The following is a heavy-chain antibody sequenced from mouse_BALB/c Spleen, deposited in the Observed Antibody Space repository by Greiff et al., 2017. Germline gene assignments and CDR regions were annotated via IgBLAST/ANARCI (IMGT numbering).Heavy chain of an antibody. Sequence: EVKLMESGGGLVKPGGSLKLSCAASGFTFSSYATSWVRQTPAKRLEWVATISSGGSYTYYPDSVKGRFTISRDNAKNSLYLQVSSLSAEDTAMYYCARRKDYYAMDYWGQGTSVTVSS. CDR2: ISSGGSYT. J-gene: IGHJ4*01. V-gene: IGHV5-9-3*01. CDR3: ARRKDYYAMDY. CDR1: GFTFSSYA.